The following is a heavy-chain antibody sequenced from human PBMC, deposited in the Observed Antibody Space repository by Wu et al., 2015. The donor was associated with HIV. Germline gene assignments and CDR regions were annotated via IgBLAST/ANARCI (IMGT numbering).Heavy chain of an antibody. D-gene: IGHD3-22*01. Sequence: QVQLLQSGAEVKKPGASVKVSCKASGYTFNIHGITWVRQAPGQGLEWMGWIIAHNGKTNYAQKFQGRVTMTTDTSTTTAYMELRSLRSDDTAVYYCARYYDSSGYWNYFDYWGPGNAGHRLL. CDR1: GYTFNIHG. CDR2: IIAHNGKT. CDR3: ARYYDSSGYWNYFDY. V-gene: IGHV1-18*01. J-gene: IGHJ4*02.